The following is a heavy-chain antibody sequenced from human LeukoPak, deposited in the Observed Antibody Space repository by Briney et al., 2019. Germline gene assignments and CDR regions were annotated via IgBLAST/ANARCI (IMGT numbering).Heavy chain of an antibody. V-gene: IGHV1-69*06. CDR3: AKGGGPTYNYYMDV. J-gene: IGHJ6*03. CDR1: GGTFSSYA. Sequence: GASVKVSCKASGGTFSSYAISWVRQAPGQGLGWMGGIIPIFGTANYAQKFQGRVTITADKSTSTAYMELSSLRSEDTAVYYCAKGGGPTYNYYMDVWGKGTTVTISS. CDR2: IIPIFGTA.